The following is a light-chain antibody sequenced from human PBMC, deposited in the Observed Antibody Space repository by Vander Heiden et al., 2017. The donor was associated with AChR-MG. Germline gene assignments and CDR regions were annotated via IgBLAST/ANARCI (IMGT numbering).Light chain of an antibody. Sequence: DIVMTQSPLPLPVTPGEPASTSCRSSQSLLYSNGYNYLDWYLQKPGQSPQLLIYLGSNRASGVPDRFSGSGSGTDFTLKITRVEAEDVGVYYCMQGRQTPLTFGRGTKVEIK. CDR1: QSLLYSNGYNY. V-gene: IGKV2-28*01. J-gene: IGKJ4*01. CDR3: MQGRQTPLT. CDR2: LGS.